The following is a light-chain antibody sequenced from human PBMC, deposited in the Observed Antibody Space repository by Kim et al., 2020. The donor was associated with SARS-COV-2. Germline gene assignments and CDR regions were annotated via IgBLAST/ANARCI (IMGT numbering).Light chain of an antibody. V-gene: IGLV1-40*01. CDR2: GNS. Sequence: GQGVTISCTGSSSNIGEGYDVHWYQQLPGTAPKLLIYGNSNRPSGVPDRFSGSKSGTSASLAITGLQAEDEADYYCQSYDSSLREVFGGGTQLTVL. J-gene: IGLJ2*01. CDR1: SSNIGEGYD. CDR3: QSYDSSLREV.